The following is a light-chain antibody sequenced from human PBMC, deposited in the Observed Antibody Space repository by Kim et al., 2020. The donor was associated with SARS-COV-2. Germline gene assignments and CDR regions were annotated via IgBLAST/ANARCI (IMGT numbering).Light chain of an antibody. CDR3: HVWDSSNDHRV. V-gene: IGLV3-21*04. CDR1: NIVSRN. Sequence: SYELTQPPSVAVDPGKTATITCGGDNIVSRNVHWYQQRPGQAPVLVIYYDTDRPSGIPERFSGSNSGNTATLTISRVEAGDEADYYCHVWDSSNDHRVFGGGTQLTVL. CDR2: YDT. J-gene: IGLJ3*02.